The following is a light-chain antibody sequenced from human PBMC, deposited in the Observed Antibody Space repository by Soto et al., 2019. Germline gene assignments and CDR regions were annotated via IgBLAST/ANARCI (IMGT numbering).Light chain of an antibody. V-gene: IGKV3-15*01. CDR2: GAS. CDR1: QSVSSS. Sequence: EIMMTQSPPTLSVSPGERATLXXRASQSVSSSLAWYQQKPGQAPRLXXYGASTRATGTPARFSGSGSGTEFTLTISSLQSEDFAVYFCQQYKSWPPITFGQGTRLEI. J-gene: IGKJ5*01. CDR3: QQYKSWPPIT.